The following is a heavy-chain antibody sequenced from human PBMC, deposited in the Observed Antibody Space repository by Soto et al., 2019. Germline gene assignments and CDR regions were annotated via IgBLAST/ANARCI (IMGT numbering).Heavy chain of an antibody. J-gene: IGHJ6*02. D-gene: IGHD2-8*01. V-gene: IGHV1-18*01. Sequence: ASVKVSCKASGYTVTRCGISWVRQAPGQGLEWMGWISGYNGDTNYAQKFQDRVSMTIDTSTGTAYMELRSLTSDDTAIYYCAKNGQPPYYYYGLDVSGQGTKVTVSS. CDR3: AKNGQPPYYYYGLDV. CDR1: GYTVTRCG. CDR2: ISGYNGDT.